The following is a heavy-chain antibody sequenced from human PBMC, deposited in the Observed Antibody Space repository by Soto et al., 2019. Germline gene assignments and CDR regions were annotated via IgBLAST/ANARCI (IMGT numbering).Heavy chain of an antibody. D-gene: IGHD5-18*01. CDR2: IYYSGST. CDR3: AREVDTAMVGYNWFDP. V-gene: IGHV4-31*03. Sequence: QVQLQESGPGLVKPSQTLSLTCTVSGGSISSGGYYWSWIRQHPGKGLEWIGHIYYSGSTDYNPSLKSRVTISVDTSKKQFSLKLKSVTAADTAVYYCAREVDTAMVGYNWFDPWGQGTLVTVSS. CDR1: GGSISSGGYY. J-gene: IGHJ5*02.